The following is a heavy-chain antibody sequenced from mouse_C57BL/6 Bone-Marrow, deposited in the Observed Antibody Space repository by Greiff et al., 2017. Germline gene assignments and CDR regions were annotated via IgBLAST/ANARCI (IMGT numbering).Heavy chain of an antibody. CDR3: ARERLLTGTGPNYFGY. CDR1: GFTFSSYA. CDR2: ISDGGSYT. V-gene: IGHV5-4*01. D-gene: IGHD4-1*01. Sequence: DVQLVESGGGLVKPGGSLKLSCAASGFTFSSYAMSWVRQTPEKRLEWVATISDGGSYTYYPDNVKGRFTISRDNATNNLYLQMSHLKSEETAMYYCARERLLTGTGPNYFGYWGQGTTLTVSS. J-gene: IGHJ2*01.